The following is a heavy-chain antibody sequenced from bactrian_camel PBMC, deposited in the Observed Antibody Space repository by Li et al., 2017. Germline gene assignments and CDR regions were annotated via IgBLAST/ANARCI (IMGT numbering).Heavy chain of an antibody. J-gene: IGHJ4*01. CDR2: IYTGDGST. V-gene: IGHV3S10*01. D-gene: IGHD6*01. Sequence: VQLVESGGGLVQPGGSLRLSCAASGFTFSTYDMSWVRQPPGKGVEWVSSIYTGDGSTNSADSVKGRFTISRDNAKNTVYLQMNSLKPEDTAVYYCATGGSWIAFNYWGQGTQVTVS. CDR1: GFTFSTYD. CDR3: ATGGSWIAFNY.